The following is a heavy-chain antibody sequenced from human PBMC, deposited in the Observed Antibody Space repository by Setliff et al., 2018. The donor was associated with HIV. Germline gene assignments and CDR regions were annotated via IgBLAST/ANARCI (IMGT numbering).Heavy chain of an antibody. CDR3: ALKGAYDVLTGFPN. CDR1: GGTFKTDA. V-gene: IGHV1-69*13. CDR2: IIPIFATT. J-gene: IGHJ4*02. Sequence: EASVKVSCKASGGTFKTDAISWVRQAPGQGLEWMGGIIPIFATTDYAQKFQGRVTIIADESTSTAYMELSSLGSEDTAVYYCALKGAYDVLTGFPNWGQGTLITVSS. D-gene: IGHD3-9*01.